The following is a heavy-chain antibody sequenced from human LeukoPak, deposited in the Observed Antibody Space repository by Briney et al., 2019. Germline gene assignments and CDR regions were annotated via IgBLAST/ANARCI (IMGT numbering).Heavy chain of an antibody. CDR2: IYYSGST. CDR3: ARGSGDYAIHDAFDI. Sequence: PSQTLSLTCTVSGGSISSGGYYWSWIRQHPGKGLEWIGYIYYSGSTYYNPSLKSRVTISVDTSKNQFSLKLSSVTAADTAVYYCARGSGDYAIHDAFDIWGQGTMVTVSS. V-gene: IGHV4-31*03. CDR1: GGSISSGGYY. J-gene: IGHJ3*02. D-gene: IGHD4-17*01.